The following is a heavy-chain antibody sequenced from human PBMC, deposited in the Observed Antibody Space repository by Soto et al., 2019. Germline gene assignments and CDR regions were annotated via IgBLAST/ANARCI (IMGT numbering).Heavy chain of an antibody. J-gene: IGHJ4*02. Sequence: QGQLLQSGAGVKKPGASVKVSCKTSGYSFTDYKLHWVRQAPGQGLEWMGWVDPNGGGSNSAPKFQGSVTMTWDTTITTAYLALTRLTPNATATYFCAPWVDYGDFAGFDFWGQGTLVTVSS. V-gene: IGHV1-2*04. D-gene: IGHD4-17*01. CDR1: GYSFTDYK. CDR2: VDPNGGGS. CDR3: APWVDYGDFAGFDF.